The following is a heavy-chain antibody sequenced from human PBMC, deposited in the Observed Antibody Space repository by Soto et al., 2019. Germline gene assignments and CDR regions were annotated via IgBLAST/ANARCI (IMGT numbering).Heavy chain of an antibody. Sequence: SETLSLTCAVYGGSFSGYYWSWIRQPPGKGLEWIGEINHSGSTNYNPSLKSRVTISVDTSKNQFSLKLSSVTAADTAVYYCARDDYYGSGSYSWFDPWGQGTLVTVSS. CDR2: INHSGST. J-gene: IGHJ5*02. D-gene: IGHD3-10*01. CDR1: GGSFSGYY. V-gene: IGHV4-34*01. CDR3: ARDDYYGSGSYSWFDP.